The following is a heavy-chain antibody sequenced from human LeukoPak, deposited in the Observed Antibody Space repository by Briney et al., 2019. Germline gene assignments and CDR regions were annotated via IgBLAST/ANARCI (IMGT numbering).Heavy chain of an antibody. CDR1: GYTFTGYY. V-gene: IGHV1-2*02. CDR3: AREWRSGGWYALYLDY. J-gene: IGHJ4*02. CDR2: INPNSGGT. D-gene: IGHD6-19*01. Sequence: ASVKVSCKASGYTFTGYYMHCARQAPGQGLEWMGWINPNSGGTNYAQKFQGRVTMTRDTSISTAYMELSRLRSDDTAVYYCAREWRSGGWYALYLDYWGQGTLVTVSS.